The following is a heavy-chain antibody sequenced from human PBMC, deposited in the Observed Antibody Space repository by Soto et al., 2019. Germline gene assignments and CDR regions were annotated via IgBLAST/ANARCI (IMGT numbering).Heavy chain of an antibody. Sequence: SETLSLTCAVSGYSISSGCFWGWIRQPPGQGLESIGSVYHTGSAYYNPSLKSRVTISVDTSKNQFSLRLSSVPAADTAVYYCVKEVDYWGQGTMVTVSS. J-gene: IGHJ4*02. V-gene: IGHV4-38-2*01. CDR2: VYHTGSA. CDR1: GYSISSGCF. CDR3: VKEVDY.